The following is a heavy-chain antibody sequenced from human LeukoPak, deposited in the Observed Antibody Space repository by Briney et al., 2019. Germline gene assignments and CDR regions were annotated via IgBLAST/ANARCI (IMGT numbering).Heavy chain of an antibody. Sequence: GGSLRLSCAASGFTFSSYAMSWVRQAPGKGLEWVSAISGSGGSTYYADSVKGRFTISRDNSKNTLYLQMNSLRAEDTAVYYCAKDSWDSSGYFAPYYFDYWGQGTLVTVSS. D-gene: IGHD3-22*01. J-gene: IGHJ4*02. CDR3: AKDSWDSSGYFAPYYFDY. V-gene: IGHV3-23*01. CDR1: GFTFSSYA. CDR2: ISGSGGST.